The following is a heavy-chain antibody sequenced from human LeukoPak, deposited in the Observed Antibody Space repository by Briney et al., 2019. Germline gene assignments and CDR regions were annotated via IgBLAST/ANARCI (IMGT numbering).Heavy chain of an antibody. Sequence: GGSLRPSCAASGFTVSTNYMNWVRQAPGKGLEWVSILYSGSDTYYSDSVKGRFTISRDDSRNTLFLHMSSLKVEDTAIYFCARVGDHFHWFLDLWGRGTLVGVSS. CDR2: LYSGSDT. CDR1: GFTVSTNY. CDR3: ARVGDHFHWFLDL. V-gene: IGHV3-53*01. J-gene: IGHJ2*01. D-gene: IGHD2-21*01.